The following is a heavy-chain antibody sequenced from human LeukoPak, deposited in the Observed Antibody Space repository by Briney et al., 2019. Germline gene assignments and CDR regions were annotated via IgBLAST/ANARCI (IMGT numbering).Heavy chain of an antibody. Sequence: SETLSLTCAVSGYSISSGYVWGWIRQPPGKGLGWIGSSHYTGSTYYNPSLKSRLTISLDTSKNQLSLKLSSVTAADTAVYYCARRYSSDWFFDYWGQGTLVTVSS. D-gene: IGHD6-19*01. CDR2: SHYTGST. CDR3: ARRYSSDWFFDY. V-gene: IGHV4-38-2*01. CDR1: GYSISSGYV. J-gene: IGHJ4*02.